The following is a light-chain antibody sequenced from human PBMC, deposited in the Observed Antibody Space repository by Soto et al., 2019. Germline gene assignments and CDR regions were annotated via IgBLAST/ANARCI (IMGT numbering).Light chain of an antibody. CDR2: GNR. V-gene: IGLV1-40*01. J-gene: IGLJ2*01. Sequence: QAVVTQPPSVSGAPGQRVTISCTGSSSNIGAGFDVHWYKQLPGTAPKLVIYGNRNRPSGVPDRFSGSKSGTSASLAITGLQAEDEADYFCQSYDSSLGGLFGGGTKLTVL. CDR3: QSYDSSLGGL. CDR1: SSNIGAGFD.